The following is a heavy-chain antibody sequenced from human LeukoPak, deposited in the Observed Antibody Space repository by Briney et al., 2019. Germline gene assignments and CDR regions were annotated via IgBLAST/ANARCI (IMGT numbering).Heavy chain of an antibody. D-gene: IGHD3-10*01. J-gene: IGHJ5*02. CDR3: AKDGFGELLYNWFDP. V-gene: IGHV3-9*01. CDR2: ISWNSGSI. CDR1: GFTFDDYA. Sequence: PGGSLRLSYAASGFTFDDYAMHWVRQAPGKGLEWVSGISWNSGSIGYADSVKGRFTISRDNAKNSLYLQMNSLRAEDTALYYCAKDGFGELLYNWFDPWGQGTLVTVSS.